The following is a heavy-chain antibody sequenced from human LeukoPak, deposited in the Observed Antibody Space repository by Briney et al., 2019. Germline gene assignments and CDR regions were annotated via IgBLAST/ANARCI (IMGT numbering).Heavy chain of an antibody. CDR2: ISYDGSNK. D-gene: IGHD2-2*01. CDR1: GFTFSSYG. V-gene: IGHV3-30*18. Sequence: PGGSLRLSCAASGFTFSSYGMHWVRQAPGKGLEWVAVISYDGSNKYYADSVKGRFTIPRDNSKNTLYLQMNSLRAEDTAVYYCAKDLGDCSSTYRCAFDIWGQGTMVTVSS. J-gene: IGHJ3*02. CDR3: AKDLGDCSSTYRCAFDI.